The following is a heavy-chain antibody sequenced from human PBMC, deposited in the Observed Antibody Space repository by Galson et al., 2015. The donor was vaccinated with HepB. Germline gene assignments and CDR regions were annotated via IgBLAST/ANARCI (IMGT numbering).Heavy chain of an antibody. V-gene: IGHV5-51*01. J-gene: IGHJ4*02. CDR1: GSSFTTYW. CDR2: IYPSDSDT. D-gene: IGHD3-10*01. CDR3: ARHGLYYYGSGSSLDY. Sequence: QSGAEVKKPGESLKISCKGSGSSFTTYWIGWVRQMPGKGLEWMGIIYPSDSDTRYSPSFQGHVTISADKSVSTAYLQWSSLKASDTAMYYCARHGLYYYGSGSSLDYWGQGTLVTVSS.